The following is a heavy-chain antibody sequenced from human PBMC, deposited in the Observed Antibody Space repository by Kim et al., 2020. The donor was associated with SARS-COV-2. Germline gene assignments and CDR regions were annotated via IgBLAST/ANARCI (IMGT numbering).Heavy chain of an antibody. Sequence: SVKGRFTISRDNSKNTLYLQMNSRRAEDTAVYYCARDSPYGDYVPFSLDYWGQGTLVTVSS. CDR3: ARDSPYGDYVPFSLDY. D-gene: IGHD4-17*01. V-gene: IGHV3-30*01. J-gene: IGHJ4*02.